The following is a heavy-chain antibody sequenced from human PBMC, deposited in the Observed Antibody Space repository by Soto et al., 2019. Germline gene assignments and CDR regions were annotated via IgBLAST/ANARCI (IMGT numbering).Heavy chain of an antibody. V-gene: IGHV3-23*01. Sequence: EVQLLESGGGLVPPGGPLRLSCAASGFTFSNYDMSWVRQAPGKGLDWVSTISASGGSTFYADPVKGRFTISRDNSKNTVYLQMNSLRVEDTAVYYCANRNYYAKSGYTYPYFDFWGQGSLVTVSS. D-gene: IGHD3-22*01. CDR1: GFTFSNYD. J-gene: IGHJ4*02. CDR2: ISASGGST. CDR3: ANRNYYAKSGYTYPYFDF.